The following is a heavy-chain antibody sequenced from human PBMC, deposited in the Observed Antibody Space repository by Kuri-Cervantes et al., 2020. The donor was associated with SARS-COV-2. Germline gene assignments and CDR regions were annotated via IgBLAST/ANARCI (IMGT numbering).Heavy chain of an antibody. CDR2: ISYDGTNR. J-gene: IGHJ4*02. CDR1: GFTISNYA. D-gene: IGHD6-13*01. V-gene: IGHV3-30*04. CDR3: ARVRHISAPGPFDY. Sequence: GASLKISCAVSGFTISNYAVHWVRQAPGKGLEWVAFISYDGTNRDYADSVKGRFTISRDNSTNTQYLQLNNLRSEDTAVYYCARVRHISAPGPFDYWGQGTLVTVSS.